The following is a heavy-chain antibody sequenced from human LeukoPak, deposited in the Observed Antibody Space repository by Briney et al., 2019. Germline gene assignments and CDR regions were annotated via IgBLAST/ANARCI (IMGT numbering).Heavy chain of an antibody. CDR3: ARSLLNALRFLEWLNYMDV. CDR2: ISAYNGNT. Sequence: ASVKVSCKASGYTFTSYGISWVRQTPGQGLEWMGWISAYNGNTNYAQKLQGRFTMTTDTSTSTAYLELRSLRSDDTAVYYCARSLLNALRFLEWLNYMDVWGKGTTVTVSS. D-gene: IGHD3-3*01. V-gene: IGHV1-18*01. J-gene: IGHJ6*03. CDR1: GYTFTSYG.